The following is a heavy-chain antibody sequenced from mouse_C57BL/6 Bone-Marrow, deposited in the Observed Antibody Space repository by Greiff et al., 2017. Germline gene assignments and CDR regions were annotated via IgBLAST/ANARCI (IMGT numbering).Heavy chain of an antibody. CDR1: GFTFSDYG. Sequence: EVLLVEPGGGLVKPGASLKLSCAASGFTFSDYGMHWVRQGPEKGLEWVAYISSGSSTIYYADTVKGRYTITRDNARNTLFLQMTSLRSEDTAMYYCASSYCGNAMDYWGQGTSVTVSA. CDR2: ISSGSSTI. V-gene: IGHV5-17*01. D-gene: IGHD1-1*01. CDR3: ASSYCGNAMDY. J-gene: IGHJ4*01.